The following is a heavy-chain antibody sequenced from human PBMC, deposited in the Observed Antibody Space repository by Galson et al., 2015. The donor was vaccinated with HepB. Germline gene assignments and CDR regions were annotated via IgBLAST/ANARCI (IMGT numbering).Heavy chain of an antibody. CDR3: TTASDMVRGVVNDY. D-gene: IGHD3-10*01. J-gene: IGHJ4*02. CDR1: GFTFNNAW. Sequence: SLRLSCAASGFTFNNAWMSWVRRAPGKGLEWVGRIKSKTDGGTTDYAAPVKGRFTISRDDSKNTLYLQMNSLKPEDTAVYSCTTASDMVRGVVNDYWGQGTLVTVSS. CDR2: IKSKTDGGTT. V-gene: IGHV3-15*01.